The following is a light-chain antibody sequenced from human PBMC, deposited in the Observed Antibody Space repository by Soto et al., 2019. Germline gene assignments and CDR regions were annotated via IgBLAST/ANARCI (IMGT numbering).Light chain of an antibody. CDR1: QSISSW. Sequence: DIQLTQSPSTLSASVGDRVTITCRASQSISSWLAWYQQKPGEAPKILIYKASSLETGVPSRFSGSGSGTEFTLSISSLQPADLATYYCQQYDYYPYTFGQGTKLEIK. CDR2: KAS. J-gene: IGKJ2*01. V-gene: IGKV1-5*03. CDR3: QQYDYYPYT.